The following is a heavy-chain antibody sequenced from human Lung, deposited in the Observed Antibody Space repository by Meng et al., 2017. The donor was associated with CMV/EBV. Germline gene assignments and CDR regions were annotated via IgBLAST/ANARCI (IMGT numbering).Heavy chain of an antibody. CDR1: GHTFTGYN. D-gene: IGHD3/OR15-3a*01. CDR3: ARLFHTSLGTNYYYGMDV. CDR2: INPNIGDT. Sequence: ASXXVSXKASGHTFTGYNIHWVRQAPGQGLEWMGWINPNIGDTNYAQKFQGRVTLTGDTSISTAYMELSRLKSDDTAVFFCARLFHTSLGTNYYYGMDVWGQGXTVTVSS. V-gene: IGHV1-2*02. J-gene: IGHJ6*02.